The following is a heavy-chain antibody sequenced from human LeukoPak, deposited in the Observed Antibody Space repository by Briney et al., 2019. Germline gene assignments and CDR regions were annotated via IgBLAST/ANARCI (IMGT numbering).Heavy chain of an antibody. Sequence: GGSLILSCAASGFTFSDYNMNWVRQAPGKGLEWVSVISTSSTYIYYADSVKGRFTISRDNAKNSLYLQMNSLRAEDTAVYYCARVSTAVSPAIDSWGQGTLVTVST. D-gene: IGHD6-13*01. J-gene: IGHJ4*02. CDR3: ARVSTAVSPAIDS. V-gene: IGHV3-21*06. CDR1: GFTFSDYN. CDR2: ISTSSTYI.